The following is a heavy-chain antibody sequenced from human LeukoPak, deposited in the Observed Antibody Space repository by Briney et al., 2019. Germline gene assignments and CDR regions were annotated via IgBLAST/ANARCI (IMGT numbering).Heavy chain of an antibody. J-gene: IGHJ5*02. D-gene: IGHD1-14*01. CDR2: MIPNSGNT. Sequence: ASVKVSCKASGYTFTSYDINWVRQATGQGLEWMGWMIPNSGNTGYAQKFQGRVTMTRNTSISTAYMELSSLRSEDTAVYYCARGPVDRAYNWFDPWGQGTLVTVSS. CDR1: GYTFTSYD. CDR3: ARGPVDRAYNWFDP. V-gene: IGHV1-8*01.